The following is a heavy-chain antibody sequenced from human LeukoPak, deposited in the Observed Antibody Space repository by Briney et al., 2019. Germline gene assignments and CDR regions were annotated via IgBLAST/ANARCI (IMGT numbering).Heavy chain of an antibody. CDR3: AKVIVGPRFGNDAFET. D-gene: IGHD1-26*01. CDR1: GFTLSSYA. Sequence: GGSLRLSCAASGFTLSSYAMSWVRQAPGKGLEWVSAISGSGGSTYYADSLKGRFTISRDNSKNTLYLQMNSLRAEDTALYSCAKVIVGPRFGNDAFETWGKGTMVTV. CDR2: ISGSGGST. V-gene: IGHV3-23*01. J-gene: IGHJ3*02.